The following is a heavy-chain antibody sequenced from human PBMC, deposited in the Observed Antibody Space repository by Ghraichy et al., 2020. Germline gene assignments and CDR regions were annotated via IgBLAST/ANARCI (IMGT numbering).Heavy chain of an antibody. CDR3: ARISDYGGYYFDY. V-gene: IGHV4-39*01. D-gene: IGHD4-17*01. J-gene: IGHJ4*02. Sequence: SQTLSLTCTFSGGSISSTYYWGWIRQPPGKGLEWIGLIYYSGSTYYNPSLQSRVTISLDTSKNQFSLKLSSVTAADTALYYCARISDYGGYYFDYWGQGTLVPVSS. CDR1: GGSISSTYY. CDR2: IYYSGST.